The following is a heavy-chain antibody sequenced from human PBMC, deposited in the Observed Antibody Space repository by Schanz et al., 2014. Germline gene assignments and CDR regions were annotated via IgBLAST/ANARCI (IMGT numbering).Heavy chain of an antibody. CDR3: AKDSTHIDIVLVPTAIDY. CDR2: ISSSGSYI. V-gene: IGHV3-23*01. D-gene: IGHD2-2*01. CDR1: GFTFSTYA. Sequence: EQLLDSGGGLVQPGGSLRLSCAASGFTFSTYAMSWVRQAPGKGLEWVSSISSSGSYIHYADSVKGRFTISRDNSRNTLYLQMNSLRSEDTAVYYCAKDSTHIDIVLVPTAIDYWGQGTLVTVSS. J-gene: IGHJ4*02.